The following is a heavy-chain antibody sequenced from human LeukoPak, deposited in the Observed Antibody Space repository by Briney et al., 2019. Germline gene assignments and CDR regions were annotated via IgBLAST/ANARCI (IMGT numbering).Heavy chain of an antibody. Sequence: GGSLRLSCAASGFSFSNYTMNWVRQAPGKGLEWVSSIDGSSSHIYYADSVKGRFTISRDNTKSSLYLQMNSLRAEDMAVYYCARGYCGGDCYGDWGQGTLVTVSS. CDR3: ARGYCGGDCYGD. V-gene: IGHV3-21*01. CDR2: IDGSSSHI. CDR1: GFSFSNYT. D-gene: IGHD2-21*02. J-gene: IGHJ1*01.